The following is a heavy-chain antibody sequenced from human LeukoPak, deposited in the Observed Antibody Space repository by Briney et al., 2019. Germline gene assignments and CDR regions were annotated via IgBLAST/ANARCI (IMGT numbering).Heavy chain of an antibody. V-gene: IGHV3-11*04. Sequence: PGGSLRLSCAASGFTFSTFWMSWVRQAPGKGLEWLSYISGNGGVIQYVDSVKGRFTISRDNAKNLLYLQMDSLRVEGTAIYYCARDPRTVRIWGQGTLVTVAS. D-gene: IGHD1-1*01. CDR3: ARDPRTVRI. J-gene: IGHJ4*02. CDR2: ISGNGGVI. CDR1: GFTFSTFW.